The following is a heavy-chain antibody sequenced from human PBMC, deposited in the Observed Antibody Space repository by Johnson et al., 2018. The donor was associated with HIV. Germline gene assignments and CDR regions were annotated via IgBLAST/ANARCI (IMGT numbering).Heavy chain of an antibody. CDR2: IKGKTDGGTT. D-gene: IGHD5-24*01. J-gene: IGHJ3*02. CDR1: GFTFNNAW. CDR3: ARGMARIAFDS. Sequence: VQLVESGGGLVKPGGSLRLSCAASGFTFNNAWMSWVRQAPGKGLEWVGRIKGKTDGGTTDYAAPVKGRFTISRSESKNTLYLQMNSLRAEDTAVYDCARGMARIAFDSWGQGTMVTVAA. V-gene: IGHV3-15*01.